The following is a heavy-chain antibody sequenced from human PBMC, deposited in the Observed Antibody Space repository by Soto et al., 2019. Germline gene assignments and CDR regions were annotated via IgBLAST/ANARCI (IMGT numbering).Heavy chain of an antibody. J-gene: IGHJ5*02. V-gene: IGHV4-34*01. Sequence: SETLSLTCAVYGGSFSVYYWSLIRQPPGKGLEWIGEVNHSGSTNYNPSLKSRVTISVDTSKNQFSLKLSSVTAADTAVYYCARGWTGRVIIRFEPWGQGTRVTVSX. D-gene: IGHD3-3*01. CDR2: VNHSGST. CDR3: ARGWTGRVIIRFEP. CDR1: GGSFSVYY.